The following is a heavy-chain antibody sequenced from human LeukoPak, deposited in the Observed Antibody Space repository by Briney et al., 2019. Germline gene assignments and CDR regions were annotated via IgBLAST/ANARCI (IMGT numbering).Heavy chain of an antibody. J-gene: IGHJ4*02. CDR1: GFTFSTYA. CDR2: ISSNGGST. D-gene: IGHD3-10*01. CDR3: ARGGPGSGSYYTPFFDY. Sequence: AGGSLILSCAASGFTFSTYAMHWVRQAPGKGLEYVSAISSNGGSTYYANSVKGRFTISRDNSKNTLYLQMGSLRAEDMAVYYCARGGPGSGSYYTPFFDYWGQGTLVTVSS. V-gene: IGHV3-64*01.